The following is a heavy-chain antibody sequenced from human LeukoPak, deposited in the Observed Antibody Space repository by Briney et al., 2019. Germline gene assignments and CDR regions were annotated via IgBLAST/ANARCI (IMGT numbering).Heavy chain of an antibody. CDR3: ARRSSGGGFDY. D-gene: IGHD3-22*01. CDR2: ISAYNGNT. J-gene: IGHJ4*02. CDR1: GYTFTSYG. V-gene: IGHV1-18*01. Sequence: ASVKVSCKASGYTFTSYGISWVRQAPGQGLEWMGWISAYNGNTNYAQNLQGRVTTTTDTSTSSAFMELRSLRSDDTAVYYCARRSSGGGFDYWGQGTLVTVSS.